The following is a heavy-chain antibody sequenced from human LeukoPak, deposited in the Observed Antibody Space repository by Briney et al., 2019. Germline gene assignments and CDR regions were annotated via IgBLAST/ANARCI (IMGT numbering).Heavy chain of an antibody. CDR3: ARAVGPFDY. CDR1: GFTFSTYG. Sequence: PGRSLRLSCAASGFTFSTYGMHWVRQAPGKGLEWVAVIWNGGSNKYYADSVKGRFTISRDNSKNTLYLQMNSLRAEDMAVYYCARAVGPFDYWGQGTLVTVSS. D-gene: IGHD2-15*01. J-gene: IGHJ4*02. V-gene: IGHV3-33*01. CDR2: IWNGGSNK.